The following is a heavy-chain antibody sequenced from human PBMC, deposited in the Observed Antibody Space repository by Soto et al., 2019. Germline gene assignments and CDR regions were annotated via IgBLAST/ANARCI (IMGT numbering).Heavy chain of an antibody. CDR2: ISANNGNT. CDR1: GYTFTSYG. Sequence: ASVRVSCKASGYTFTSYGIIWVRQAPGQGLEWMGWISANNGNTNYAQKFQGRVTMTTDTSTSTAYMELRSLRSDDTAVYYCARRYGGNFDYWGQGTLVTVSS. CDR3: ARRYGGNFDY. V-gene: IGHV1-18*01. D-gene: IGHD3-16*01. J-gene: IGHJ4*02.